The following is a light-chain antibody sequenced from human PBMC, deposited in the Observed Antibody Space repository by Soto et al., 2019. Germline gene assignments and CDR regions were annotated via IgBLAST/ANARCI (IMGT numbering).Light chain of an antibody. V-gene: IGKV1-39*01. CDR3: QQTYTTPLT. CDR2: GAS. Sequence: DIEMTQSPSSLSAYVGDRVNITCRDSQSISYYLNWYQQKPGRAPDLLMYGASSLQSGVPSRFTGSGSGTAFTLTITSLQPGDFATYYCQQTYTTPLTVGGGTKVEIK. J-gene: IGKJ4*01. CDR1: QSISYY.